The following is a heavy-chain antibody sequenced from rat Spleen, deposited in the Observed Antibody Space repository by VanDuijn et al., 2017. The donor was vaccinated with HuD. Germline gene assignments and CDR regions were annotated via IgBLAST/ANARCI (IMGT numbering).Heavy chain of an antibody. D-gene: IGHD4-2*01. CDR1: GFSLTSYR. Sequence: QVQLKESGPGLVQPSQTLSLTCTAPGFSLTSYRVSWVRQHPGKGLEWIGAIWRGGRTDYNSALKSRLSISRDTFKSQVFLTRNSLQTEDTAIDYWTREETTHYFDDWGQGGMVTVSS. CDR2: IWRGGRT. J-gene: IGHJ2*01. V-gene: IGHV2-15*01. CDR3: TREETTHYFDD.